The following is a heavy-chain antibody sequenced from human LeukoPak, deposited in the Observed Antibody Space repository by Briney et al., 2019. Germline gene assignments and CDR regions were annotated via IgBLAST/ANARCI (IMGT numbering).Heavy chain of an antibody. CDR1: GFTFSSYA. CDR3: ARPGNEIYSGSYFFDS. D-gene: IGHD1-26*01. CDR2: ISPDGRNR. J-gene: IGHJ4*02. Sequence: AGGSLRLFCAASGFTFSSYAMHWVRQAPGKGLEWVAAISPDGRNRYYADSVKGRFTISRDSSKNTLDLQVNSLRAEDTAVYYCARPGNEIYSGSYFFDSWGQGTLVTVSS. V-gene: IGHV3-30*04.